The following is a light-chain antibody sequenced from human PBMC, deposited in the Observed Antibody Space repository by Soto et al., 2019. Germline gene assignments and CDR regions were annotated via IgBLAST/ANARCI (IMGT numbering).Light chain of an antibody. V-gene: IGKV3-20*01. CDR3: QQYGSSPWT. CDR2: GAS. CDR1: QSVSSSY. J-gene: IGKJ1*01. Sequence: EIGLTQSPVTLSLSPGERATLSCRASQSVSSSYLAWYQQKPGQAPRLLIYGASSRATGIPDRFSGSGSGTDFTLTISRLEPEDFAVYYCQQYGSSPWTFGQGTKVDIK.